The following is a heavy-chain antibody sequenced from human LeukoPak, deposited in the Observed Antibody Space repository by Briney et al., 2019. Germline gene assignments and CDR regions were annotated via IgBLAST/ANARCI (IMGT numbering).Heavy chain of an antibody. D-gene: IGHD3-16*02. J-gene: IGHJ4*02. V-gene: IGHV4-34*01. CDR1: GGSFSGYY. Sequence: SETLSLTCAVYGGSFSGYYWSWIRQPPGKGLEWIGEINHNGSTNYNPSLKSRVTISVDTSKNQFSLKLSSVTAADTAVYYCARAWGSYRPFDYWGQGTLVTVSS. CDR2: INHNGST. CDR3: ARAWGSYRPFDY.